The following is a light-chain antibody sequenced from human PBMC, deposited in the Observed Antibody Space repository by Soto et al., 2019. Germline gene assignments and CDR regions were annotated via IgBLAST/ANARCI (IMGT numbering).Light chain of an antibody. Sequence: DIQMTQSPSSLSASVGDRVTINCRASQSISSYLNWYQQKPGKAPKLLIYAASSLQSGVPSRFSGSGSGTDFTLTISSLQPDDFATYYCQQYNTYSTFGQGTRLEIK. J-gene: IGKJ5*01. CDR1: QSISSY. V-gene: IGKV1-39*01. CDR2: AAS. CDR3: QQYNTYST.